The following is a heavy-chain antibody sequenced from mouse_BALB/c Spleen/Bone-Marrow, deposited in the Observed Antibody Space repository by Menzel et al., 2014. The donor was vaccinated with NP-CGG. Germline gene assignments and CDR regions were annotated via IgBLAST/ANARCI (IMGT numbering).Heavy chain of an antibody. J-gene: IGHJ3*01. V-gene: IGHV5-9-2*01. CDR3: ARHAYYDQTEVSFVY. Sequence: EVKLMESGGGLVKSGGSLKLSCAASGFTFSNYGMSWVRQTPEKRLEWVATISGGGSYIFYSDSVKGRFTISRDNAKNNLYLQLSSLRSEDTALYYCARHAYYDQTEVSFVYWGQGTLVTVSA. CDR1: GFTFSNYG. CDR2: ISGGGSYI. D-gene: IGHD2-4*01.